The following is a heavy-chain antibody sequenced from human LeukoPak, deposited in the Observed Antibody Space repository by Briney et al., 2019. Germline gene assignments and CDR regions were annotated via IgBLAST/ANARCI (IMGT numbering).Heavy chain of an antibody. V-gene: IGHV4-30-4*01. CDR1: NNSISSGDYY. CDR2: IFHRGGT. D-gene: IGHD2-15*01. CDR3: VREILYCSGGSCYRGPFDN. J-gene: IGHJ4*02. Sequence: NTSETLSLTCTVSNNSISSGDYYWKWIRQPPGKGLEWIGYIFHRGGTSYNPSLKSRILFSVDTSQNQFSLKLNSVTAADTAVYYCVREILYCSGGSCYRGPFDNWGQGTLATVSA.